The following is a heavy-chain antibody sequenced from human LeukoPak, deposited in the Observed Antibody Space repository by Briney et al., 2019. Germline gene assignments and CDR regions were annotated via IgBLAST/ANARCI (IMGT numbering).Heavy chain of an antibody. Sequence: ASVKVSCKASGYTFTSYGISWVRQAPGQGLEWMGWISAYNGNTNYAQKLQGRVTMTTDTSTSTAYMELRSLRSDDTAVYYCARIKLSYYYDSSGYYQFDYWGQGTLVTVSS. CDR2: ISAYNGNT. J-gene: IGHJ4*02. V-gene: IGHV1-18*01. D-gene: IGHD3-22*01. CDR1: GYTFTSYG. CDR3: ARIKLSYYYDSSGYYQFDY.